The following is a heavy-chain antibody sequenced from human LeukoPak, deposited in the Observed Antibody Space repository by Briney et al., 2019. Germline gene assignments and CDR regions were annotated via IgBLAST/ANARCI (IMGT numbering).Heavy chain of an antibody. J-gene: IGHJ4*02. CDR3: ARGRLRFGY. CDR2: INHSGST. CDR1: GGSISSGGYY. V-gene: IGHV4-30-2*01. D-gene: IGHD5-12*01. Sequence: SQTLSLTCTVSGGSISSGGYYWSWIRQPPGKGLEWIGEINHSGSTNYNPSLKSRATISVDTSKNQFSLKLSSVTAADTAVYYCARGRLRFGYWGQGTLVTVSS.